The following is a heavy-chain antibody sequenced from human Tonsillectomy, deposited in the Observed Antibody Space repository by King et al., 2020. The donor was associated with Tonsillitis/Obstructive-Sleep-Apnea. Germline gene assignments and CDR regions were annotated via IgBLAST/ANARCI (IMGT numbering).Heavy chain of an antibody. D-gene: IGHD3-22*01. V-gene: IGHV3-48*03. CDR2: ISSSGSTI. J-gene: IGHJ3*02. Sequence: VQLVESGGGLVQPGGSLRLSCAASGFTFRSYEMNWVRQAPGKGLEWVSYISSSGSTIYYADSVKGRFTISRDNAKNSLYLQMNSLRAEDTAVYYCARAGDSSVIDAFDIWGQGTMVTVSS. CDR3: ARAGDSSVIDAFDI. CDR1: GFTFRSYE.